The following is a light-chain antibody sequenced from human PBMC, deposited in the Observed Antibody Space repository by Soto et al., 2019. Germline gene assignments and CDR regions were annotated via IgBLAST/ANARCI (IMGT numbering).Light chain of an antibody. CDR1: SSGFGTDNL. J-gene: IGLJ3*02. Sequence: QSALTQPASVSGSPGQSITISCTATSSGFGTDNLVSWYQQHPGKVPKLIIYEDSERPSGISNRFSGSKSGNTASLTISGLQGEDEADYFCCSHVPGSRVFGGGTKVTVL. CDR2: EDS. V-gene: IGLV2-23*01. CDR3: CSHVPGSRV.